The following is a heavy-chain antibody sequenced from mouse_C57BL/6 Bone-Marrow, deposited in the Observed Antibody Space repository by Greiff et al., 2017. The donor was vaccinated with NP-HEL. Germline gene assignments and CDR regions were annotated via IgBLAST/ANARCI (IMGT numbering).Heavy chain of an antibody. CDR3: ARDEEDSSGYGFAY. V-gene: IGHV5-16*01. CDR2: INYDGSST. D-gene: IGHD3-2*02. J-gene: IGHJ3*01. Sequence: EVQRVESEGGLVQPGSSMKLSCTASGFTFSDYYMAWVRQVPEKGLEWVANINYDGSSTYYLDSLKSRFIISRDNAKNILYLQMSSLKSEDTATYYCARDEEDSSGYGFAYWGQGTLVTVSA. CDR1: GFTFSDYY.